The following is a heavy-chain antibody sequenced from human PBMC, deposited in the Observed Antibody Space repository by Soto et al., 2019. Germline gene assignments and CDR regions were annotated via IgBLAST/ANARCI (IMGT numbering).Heavy chain of an antibody. Sequence: ASETLSLTCNVSGGSVSDYYWSWIRQAPGKGLEWIGYIHERGVTNHNPSLKSRVTMSVDTSKNQFSPTLRSVHTADTAIYFCARDPAGDYGHWGRGTLVTVSS. CDR1: GGSVSDYY. CDR2: IHERGVT. D-gene: IGHD4-17*01. V-gene: IGHV4-59*02. J-gene: IGHJ4*02. CDR3: ARDPAGDYGH.